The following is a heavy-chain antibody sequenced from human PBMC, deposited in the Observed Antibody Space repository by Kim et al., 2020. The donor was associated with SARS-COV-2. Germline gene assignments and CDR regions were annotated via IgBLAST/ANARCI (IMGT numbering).Heavy chain of an antibody. CDR1: GFTFSSYA. Sequence: GGSLRLSCAASGFTFSSYAMSWVRQAPGNGLEWVSAISGSGGSTYYADSVKGRFTISRDNSKNTLYLQMNSLRAEDTAVYYCAKVLGYCSSTSCYMRSHYYGMDVWGQGTTVTVSS. CDR2: ISGSGGST. CDR3: AKVLGYCSSTSCYMRSHYYGMDV. D-gene: IGHD2-2*02. V-gene: IGHV3-23*01. J-gene: IGHJ6*02.